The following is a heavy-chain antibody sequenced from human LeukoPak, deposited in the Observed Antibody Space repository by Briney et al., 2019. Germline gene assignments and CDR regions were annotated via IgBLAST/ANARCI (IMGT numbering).Heavy chain of an antibody. Sequence: PSETLSLTCAVYGGSFSGYYWSWIRHPPGKGLEWIGELNHSGSTNYNPPLKSRVTISVDTSKNQFSLKLSSVTAADTAVYYCARGWRIAARNFADGGQGTLVSVSS. D-gene: IGHD6-6*01. CDR1: GGSFSGYY. CDR2: LNHSGST. J-gene: IGHJ4*02. CDR3: ARGWRIAARNFAD. V-gene: IGHV4-34*01.